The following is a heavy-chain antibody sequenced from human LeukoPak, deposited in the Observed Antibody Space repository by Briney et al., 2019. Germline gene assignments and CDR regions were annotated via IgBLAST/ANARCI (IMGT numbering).Heavy chain of an antibody. CDR1: GGSFSGYY. CDR3: ARRRPFDY. J-gene: IGHJ4*02. V-gene: IGHV4-34*01. Sequence: SETLPLTCAVYGGSFSGYYWSWIRQPPGKGLEWIGEINHSGSTNYNPSLKSRVTISVDTSKNQFSLKLSSVTAADTAVYYCARRRPFDYWGQGTLVTVSS. CDR2: INHSGST.